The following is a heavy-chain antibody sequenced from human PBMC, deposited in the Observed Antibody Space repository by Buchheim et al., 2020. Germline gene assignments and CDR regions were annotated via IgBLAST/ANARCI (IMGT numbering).Heavy chain of an antibody. Sequence: QVQLQESGPGLVKPSQTLSLTCTVSGGSISSGGYYWSWIRQHPGKGLEWIGYIYYSGSTYYNPSLKSRVTIPVDTSKNQFSLKLSSVTAADTAVYYCARSRKGYYYDSSGYYTPFDYWGQGTL. V-gene: IGHV4-31*03. J-gene: IGHJ4*02. D-gene: IGHD3-22*01. CDR3: ARSRKGYYYDSSGYYTPFDY. CDR2: IYYSGST. CDR1: GGSISSGGYY.